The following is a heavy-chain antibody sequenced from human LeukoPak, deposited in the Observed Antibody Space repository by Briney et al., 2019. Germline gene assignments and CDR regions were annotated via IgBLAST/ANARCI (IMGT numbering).Heavy chain of an antibody. CDR2: ISNDGSNK. CDR1: GFIFSSYA. D-gene: IGHD5-18*01. CDR3: AKHLSAMASFDH. J-gene: IGHJ4*02. V-gene: IGHV3-30-3*02. Sequence: GGSLRLSCAASGFIFSSYAMHWVRQAPGKGLEWVAVISNDGSNKYYADSVKGRFTISRGNSKNTLYLQMNSLRAEDTAVYYCAKHLSAMASFDHWGQGTLVTVSS.